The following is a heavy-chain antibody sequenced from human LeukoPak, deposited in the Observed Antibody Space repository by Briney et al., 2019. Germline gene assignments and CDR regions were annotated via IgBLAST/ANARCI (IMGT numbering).Heavy chain of an antibody. CDR2: INWNGGST. J-gene: IGHJ6*03. D-gene: IGHD6-13*01. Sequence: GGSLRLSCAASGFTFDDYGMSWVRQAPGKGLEWVSGINWNGGSTGYGDSVKGRFTISRDNAKNSLYLQMNSLRAEDTAIYYCARDKVAAAGLQADDYYYYYMDVGGKGTTVTVSS. CDR1: GFTFDDYG. V-gene: IGHV3-20*04. CDR3: ARDKVAAAGLQADDYYYYYMDV.